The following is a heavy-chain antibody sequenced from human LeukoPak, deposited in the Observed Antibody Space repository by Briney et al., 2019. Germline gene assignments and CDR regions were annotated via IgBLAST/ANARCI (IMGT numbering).Heavy chain of an antibody. Sequence: GGSLRLSCAASGFTFSSYAMSWVRQAPGKGLEWVSSISSGRGTTYYADSVKGRFTISRDNSKNTLYLQMNSLRVEDTAIYYCANVLGDYPYNWFDPRGQGTLVTVSS. D-gene: IGHD4-17*01. CDR2: ISSGRGTT. CDR1: GFTFSSYA. J-gene: IGHJ5*02. CDR3: ANVLGDYPYNWFDP. V-gene: IGHV3-23*01.